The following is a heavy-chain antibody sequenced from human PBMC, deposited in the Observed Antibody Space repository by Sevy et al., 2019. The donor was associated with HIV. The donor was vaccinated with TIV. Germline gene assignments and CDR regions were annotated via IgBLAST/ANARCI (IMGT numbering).Heavy chain of an antibody. CDR2: INPNNGDT. Sequence: ASVKVSCKTSGHTFNAYYTHWVRQAPGQGLEWMAWINPNNGDTNYAQKFQGRVTITSDTSISTTYMELSRLTSDDTGMYYCATPEPPCSGGTCYDFDYWGQGTLVTVSS. CDR3: ATPEPPCSGGTCYDFDY. CDR1: GHTFNAYY. J-gene: IGHJ4*02. D-gene: IGHD2-15*01. V-gene: IGHV1-2*02.